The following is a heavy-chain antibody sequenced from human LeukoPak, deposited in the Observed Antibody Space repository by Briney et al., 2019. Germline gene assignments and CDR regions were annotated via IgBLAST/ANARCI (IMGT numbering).Heavy chain of an antibody. J-gene: IGHJ4*02. CDR3: ASETTVTSLGY. CDR1: GFTVSSNY. Sequence: GGSLRLSCAASGFTVSSNYMSWVRQAPGKGLEWVSVIYSGGSTYYADSVKGRFTTSRDNSKNTLYLQMNSLRAEDTAVYYCASETTVTSLGYWGQGTLVTVSS. CDR2: IYSGGST. V-gene: IGHV3-66*02. D-gene: IGHD4-17*01.